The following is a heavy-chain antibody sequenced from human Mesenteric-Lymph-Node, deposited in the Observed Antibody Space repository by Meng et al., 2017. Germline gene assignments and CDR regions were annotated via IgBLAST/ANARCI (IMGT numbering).Heavy chain of an antibody. Sequence: GSLRLSCAVYGGSFSGYYWSWIRQPPGKGLEWIGEINHSGSTNYNPSLKSRVTISVDTSKNQFSLKLSSVTAADTAVYYCASADIVVVPAAIWVGWFDPWGQGTLVTVSS. D-gene: IGHD2-2*01. CDR3: ASADIVVVPAAIWVGWFDP. CDR1: GGSFSGYY. J-gene: IGHJ5*02. CDR2: INHSGST. V-gene: IGHV4-34*01.